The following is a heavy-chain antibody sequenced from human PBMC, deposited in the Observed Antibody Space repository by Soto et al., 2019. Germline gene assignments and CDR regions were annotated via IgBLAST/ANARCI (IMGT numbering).Heavy chain of an antibody. D-gene: IGHD3-22*01. CDR1: GFTFSGYY. Sequence: GGSLRLSCAASGFTFSGYYMIWIRQAPGKGLEWVSYISSSGNSIYYADSVKGRFTISRDSAKNSLYLQMNSLRAEDTAVYYCARDYSDSSGFFGDYYGMDVWGQGTTVTVSS. CDR3: ARDYSDSSGFFGDYYGMDV. V-gene: IGHV3-11*01. CDR2: ISSSGNSI. J-gene: IGHJ6*01.